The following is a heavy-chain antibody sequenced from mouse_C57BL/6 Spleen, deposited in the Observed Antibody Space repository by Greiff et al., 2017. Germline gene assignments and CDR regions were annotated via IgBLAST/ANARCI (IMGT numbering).Heavy chain of an antibody. J-gene: IGHJ2*01. CDR2: IYPRSGNT. Sequence: VQLKQSGAELARPGASVKLSCKASGYTFTSYGIRWVKQRTGQGLEWIGEIYPRSGNTYYNEKFKGKATLTADKSSSTAYMELRSLTSEDSAVYFCAILAYYDSDSEYWGQGTTLTVSS. D-gene: IGHD1-1*01. V-gene: IGHV1-81*01. CDR3: AILAYYDSDSEY. CDR1: GYTFTSYG.